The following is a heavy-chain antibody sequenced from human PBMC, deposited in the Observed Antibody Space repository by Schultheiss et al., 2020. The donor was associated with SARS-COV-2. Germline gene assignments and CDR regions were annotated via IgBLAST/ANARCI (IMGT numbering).Heavy chain of an antibody. D-gene: IGHD6-19*01. CDR2: INHSGST. V-gene: IGHV4-34*01. J-gene: IGHJ4*02. CDR3: ARGPYSSGWTNY. Sequence: SETLSLTCAVYGGSFSGYYWSWIRQPPGKGLEWIGEINHSGSTNYNPSLKSRVTISVDTSQNQFSLNLSSVTAADTAVYYCARGPYSSGWTNYWGQGTLVTVSS. CDR1: GGSFSGYY.